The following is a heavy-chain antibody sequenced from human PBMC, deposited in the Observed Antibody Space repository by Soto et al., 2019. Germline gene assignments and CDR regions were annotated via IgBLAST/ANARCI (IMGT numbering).Heavy chain of an antibody. CDR1: GYAFTTYG. J-gene: IGHJ4*02. CDR3: ARGRYGDY. CDR2: ISVHNGNT. D-gene: IGHD1-1*01. Sequence: QVHLVQSGAEVKKPGASVKVSCKGSGYAFTTYGITWVRQAPGQGLEWRGWISVHNGNTNYAQKIQGRVTVTRDTSTSTAYMELKSLRSDDTAVYYCARGRYGDYWGQGALVTVSS. V-gene: IGHV1-18*01.